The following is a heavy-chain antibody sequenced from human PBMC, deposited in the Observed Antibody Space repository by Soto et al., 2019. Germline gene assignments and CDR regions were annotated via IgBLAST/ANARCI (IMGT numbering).Heavy chain of an antibody. CDR2: ISYDGSNK. J-gene: IGHJ4*02. D-gene: IGHD3-3*01. CDR1: GFTFSSYG. V-gene: IGHV3-30*18. CDR3: AKAFSNFWSGVTFDY. Sequence: PGGSLRLSCAASGFTFSSYGMHWVRQAPGKGLEWVAVISYDGSNKYYADSVKGRLTISRDNSKNTLYLQMNSLRAEDTAVYYCAKAFSNFWSGVTFDYWGQGTLVTVSS.